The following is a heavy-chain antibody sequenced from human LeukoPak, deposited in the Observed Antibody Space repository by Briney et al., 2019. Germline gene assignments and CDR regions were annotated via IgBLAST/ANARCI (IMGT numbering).Heavy chain of an antibody. D-gene: IGHD4-17*01. CDR3: ARGSKSYGDYIRSRIHYFDY. Sequence: GGSLRLSCADSGFTFSSYAMHWVRQPPGKGLEWVGVISYDGSNKYYADSVKGRFTISRDNSKNTLYLQMNSLRAEDTAVYYCARGSKSYGDYIRSRIHYFDYWGQGTLVTVSS. CDR1: GFTFSSYA. V-gene: IGHV3-30*04. J-gene: IGHJ4*02. CDR2: ISYDGSNK.